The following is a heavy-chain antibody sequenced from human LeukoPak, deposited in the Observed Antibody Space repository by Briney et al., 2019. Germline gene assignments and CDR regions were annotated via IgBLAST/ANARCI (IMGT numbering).Heavy chain of an antibody. CDR1: GFTFTSYS. J-gene: IGHJ3*02. V-gene: IGHV3-21*01. Sequence: GGSLRLSCAASGFTFTSYSSTWVRQAPGKGLEWVSSISSDSTYIYYADSVKGRFTISRDNSKNTLYLQMNSLRAEDTAVYYCARDRADILTGSIDAFDIWGQGTMVTVSS. CDR2: ISSDSTYI. CDR3: ARDRADILTGSIDAFDI. D-gene: IGHD3-9*01.